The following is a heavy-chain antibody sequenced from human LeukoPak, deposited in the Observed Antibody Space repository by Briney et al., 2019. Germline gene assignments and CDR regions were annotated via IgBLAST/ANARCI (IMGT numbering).Heavy chain of an antibody. Sequence: GGSLRLSCTVSGFIFSNYAMSWVRQAPGKGLEWVSTISGSGGSVWYADSVKGRFTISRDNSNNTLYLQMNSLRAEDTAVYYCAKTRGGPTSPDDYWGQGTLVTVSS. CDR1: GFIFSNYA. D-gene: IGHD2-15*01. CDR3: AKTRGGPTSPDDY. J-gene: IGHJ4*02. CDR2: ISGSGGSV. V-gene: IGHV3-23*01.